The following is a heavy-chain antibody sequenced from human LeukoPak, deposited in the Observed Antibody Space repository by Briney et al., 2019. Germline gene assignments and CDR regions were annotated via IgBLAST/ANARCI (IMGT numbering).Heavy chain of an antibody. CDR1: GGSISSYY. CDR3: ARIKGYYYDSSGSYYFDN. D-gene: IGHD3-22*01. V-gene: IGHV4-59*01. Sequence: SETLSLTCTVSGGSISSYYWSWIRQPPGKGLEWIGYIYYSGSTNYNPSLKSRITISLDTSKKQFPLKLSSVTAADTAVYYCARIKGYYYDSSGSYYFDNWGQGTLVTVSS. J-gene: IGHJ4*02. CDR2: IYYSGST.